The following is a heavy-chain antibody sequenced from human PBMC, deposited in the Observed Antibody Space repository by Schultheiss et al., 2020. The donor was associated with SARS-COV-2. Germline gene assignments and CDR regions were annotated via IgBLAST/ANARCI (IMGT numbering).Heavy chain of an antibody. CDR1: GGSISSGDYY. D-gene: IGHD6-13*01. CDR3: ARIAAAGTLDY. V-gene: IGHV4-30-4*02. Sequence: SETLSLTCTVSGGSISSGDYYWSWIRQPPGKGLEWIGYIYYSGSTYYNPSLKSRVTISVDTSKNQFSLKLSSVTAADTAVYYCARIAAAGTLDYWGQGTLVTVSS. J-gene: IGHJ4*02. CDR2: IYYSGST.